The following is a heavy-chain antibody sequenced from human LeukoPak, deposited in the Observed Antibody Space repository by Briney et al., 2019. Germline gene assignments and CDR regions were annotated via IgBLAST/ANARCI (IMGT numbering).Heavy chain of an antibody. CDR3: AKLTGDPFDY. J-gene: IGHJ4*02. CDR1: GGSFSGYY. D-gene: IGHD2-21*02. CDR2: INHSGST. Sequence: SETLSLTCAVYGGSFSGYYWSWIRQPPGKGLEWIREINHSGSTNYNPSLKSRVTISADTSKSQFSLKLSSVTAADTAVYYCAKLTGDPFDYWGQGTLVTVSS. V-gene: IGHV4-34*01.